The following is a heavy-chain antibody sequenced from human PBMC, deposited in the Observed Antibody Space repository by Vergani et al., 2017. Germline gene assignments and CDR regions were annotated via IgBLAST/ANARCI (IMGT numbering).Heavy chain of an antibody. Sequence: QVQLQQWGAGLLKPSETLSLTCAVYGGSFSGYYWSWIRQPPGKGLEWIGEINHSGSTNYNPSLKSRVTISVDTSKNQFPLKLSSVTAADTAVYYCARRRGVRYFEPIGWFDPWGQGTLVTVSS. D-gene: IGHD3-9*01. V-gene: IGHV4-34*01. CDR3: ARRRGVRYFEPIGWFDP. CDR1: GGSFSGYY. J-gene: IGHJ5*02. CDR2: INHSGST.